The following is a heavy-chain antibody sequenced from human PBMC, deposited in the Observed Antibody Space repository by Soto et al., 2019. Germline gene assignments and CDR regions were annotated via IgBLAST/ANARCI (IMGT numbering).Heavy chain of an antibody. CDR1: GFTFSSYA. D-gene: IGHD3-3*01. Sequence: GGSLRLSCAASGFTFSSYAMSWVRQAPGKGLEWVSAISSSGSTIYYADSVKGRFTISRDNAKNSLYLQMNSLRAEDTAVYYCARGWGGYYRNPWGQGTLVTVSS. CDR3: ARGWGGYYRNP. V-gene: IGHV3-21*04. J-gene: IGHJ5*02. CDR2: ISSSGSTI.